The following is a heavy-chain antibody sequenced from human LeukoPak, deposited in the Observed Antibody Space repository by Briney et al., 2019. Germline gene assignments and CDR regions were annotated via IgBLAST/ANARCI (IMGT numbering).Heavy chain of an antibody. CDR2: INHSGST. CDR3: ARVSASTWAFDI. J-gene: IGHJ3*02. V-gene: IGHV4-34*01. Sequence: SETLSLTCAVYGGSFSGYYWSWIRQPPGKGLEWIGEINHSGSTNYNPSLKGRVTISVDTSKNQFSLKLSSVTAADTAVYYCARVSASTWAFDIWGQGTMVTVSS. CDR1: GGSFSGYY. D-gene: IGHD5/OR15-5a*01.